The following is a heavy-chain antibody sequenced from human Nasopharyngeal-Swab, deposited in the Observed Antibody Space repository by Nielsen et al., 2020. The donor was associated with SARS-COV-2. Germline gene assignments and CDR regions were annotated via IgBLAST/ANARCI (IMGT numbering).Heavy chain of an antibody. CDR1: GFTYSTYA. V-gene: IGHV3-23*01. Sequence: GESLKISCVASGFTYSTYAMHWVRQAPGKGLEWVSGISGSGGNTYYADSVKGRFTISRDNSMETLYLQMNSLRVEDTAVYYCAKGVGYGDTGCFDEWGQGTLVSASS. D-gene: IGHD4-17*01. J-gene: IGHJ4*02. CDR2: ISGSGGNT. CDR3: AKGVGYGDTGCFDE.